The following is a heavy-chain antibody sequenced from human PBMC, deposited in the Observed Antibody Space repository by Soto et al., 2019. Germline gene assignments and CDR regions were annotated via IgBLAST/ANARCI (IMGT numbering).Heavy chain of an antibody. CDR1: GGSISSSSYY. Sequence: SETLSLTCTVSGGSISSSSYYWGWIRQPPGKGLEWIGSIYYSGSTYYNPSLKSRVTISVDTSKNQFSLKLSSVTAVDTAVYYCARLGVRGVTAIDYWGQGTLVTVSS. J-gene: IGHJ4*02. V-gene: IGHV4-39*01. CDR2: IYYSGST. D-gene: IGHD3-10*01. CDR3: ARLGVRGVTAIDY.